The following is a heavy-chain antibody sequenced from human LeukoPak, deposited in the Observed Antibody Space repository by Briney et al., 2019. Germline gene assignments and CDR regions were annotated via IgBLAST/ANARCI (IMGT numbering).Heavy chain of an antibody. CDR2: INWNGGST. J-gene: IGHJ4*02. CDR1: GFTFDDYG. Sequence: GGSLRLSCAASGFTFDDYGMSWVRQAPGKGLEWVSGINWNGGSTGYADSVKGRFTIFRDNAKNSLYLQMNSLRAEDTALYYCARDSDYGGNSLPLDYWGQGTLVTVSS. CDR3: ARDSDYGGNSLPLDY. D-gene: IGHD4-23*01. V-gene: IGHV3-20*04.